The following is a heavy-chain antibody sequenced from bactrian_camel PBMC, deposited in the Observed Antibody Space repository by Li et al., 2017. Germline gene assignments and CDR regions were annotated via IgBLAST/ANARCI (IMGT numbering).Heavy chain of an antibody. D-gene: IGHD2*01. V-gene: IGHV3S6*01. Sequence: VQLVESGGGSVQPGGTLTLSCVGSRYPFSDYCLAWFRQTPGKEREWVSDIGRNAITNYGDSVKGRFTITHDNAKNTLYLQMDNLKPEDTAVYYCAAGPQTLTCPGVSDHYRLWGQGTQVTVS. CDR3: AAGPQTLTCPGVSDHYRL. J-gene: IGHJ4*01. CDR2: IGRNAIT. CDR1: RYPFSDYC.